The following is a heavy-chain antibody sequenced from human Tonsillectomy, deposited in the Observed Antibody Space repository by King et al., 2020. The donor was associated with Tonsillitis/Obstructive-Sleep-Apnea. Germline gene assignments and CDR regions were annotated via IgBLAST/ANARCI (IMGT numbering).Heavy chain of an antibody. CDR3: ARAPKRDGYNF. V-gene: IGHV4-31*03. J-gene: IGHJ4*02. D-gene: IGHD5-24*01. Sequence: QLQESGPGLVKASQTLSLTCTVSGGSISSGGYSWSWIRQHPGKGLEWIGYIYYSGSTYYNPSLKSRVTISVDTSKNQFSLNLTSVTAADTAVYYCARAPKRDGYNFWGQGTLVTVSS. CDR1: GGSISSGGYS. CDR2: IYYSGST.